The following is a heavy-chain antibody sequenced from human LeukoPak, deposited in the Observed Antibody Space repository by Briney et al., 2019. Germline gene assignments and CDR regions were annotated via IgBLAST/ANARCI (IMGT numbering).Heavy chain of an antibody. CDR1: GFTFSSYA. D-gene: IGHD3-3*01. CDR3: ARVRRTELRFSYYFDY. J-gene: IGHJ4*02. V-gene: IGHV3-30*04. Sequence: GGSLRLSCAASGFTFSSYAMHWVRQAPGKGLEWVAVISYDGSNKYYADSVKGRFTISRDNAKNSLYLQMNSLRAEDTAVYYCARVRRTELRFSYYFDYWGQGTLVTVSS. CDR2: ISYDGSNK.